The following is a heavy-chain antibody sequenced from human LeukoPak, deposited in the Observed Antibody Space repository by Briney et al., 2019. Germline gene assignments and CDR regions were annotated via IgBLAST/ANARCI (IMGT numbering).Heavy chain of an antibody. CDR3: AKVGVRYYYYYYMDV. D-gene: IGHD3-10*01. CDR1: GFTFSSYG. V-gene: IGHV3-33*06. J-gene: IGHJ6*03. Sequence: GGSLRLSCAASGFTFSSYGMHWVRQAPGKGLEWVAVIWYDGSNKYYADSVKGRFTISRDNSKNTLYLQMNSRRAEDTPVYYCAKVGVRYYYYYYMDVWGKGTTVTVSS. CDR2: IWYDGSNK.